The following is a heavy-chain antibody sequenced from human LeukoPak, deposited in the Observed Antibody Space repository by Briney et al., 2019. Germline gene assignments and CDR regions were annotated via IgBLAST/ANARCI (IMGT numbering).Heavy chain of an antibody. CDR3: VDYGEH. CDR2: ISTDGRTT. V-gene: IGHV3-74*01. J-gene: IGHJ1*01. Sequence: PGGSLRLSCAASGFTFSSYWMHWVRQAPGQGLVWVSRISTDGRTTTYADPVKGRFTISRDNSKNTLYLQMNSLRTGDTAVYYCVDYGEHWGQGILVTVSS. CDR1: GFTFSSYW. D-gene: IGHD4-17*01.